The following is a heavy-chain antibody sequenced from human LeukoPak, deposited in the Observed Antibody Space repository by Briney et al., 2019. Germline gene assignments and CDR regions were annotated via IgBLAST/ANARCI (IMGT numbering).Heavy chain of an antibody. J-gene: IGHJ3*02. Sequence: SETLSLTCTVSGGSISSGSYYWTWIRQPAGKGLEWIGRIFTSGSTNYNPSLKSRVTISVDKSKNRLSLKLSSVTAADTAVYYCARATMIVVIDAFDIWGQGTMVTVSS. D-gene: IGHD3-22*01. CDR3: ARATMIVVIDAFDI. CDR2: IFTSGST. CDR1: GGSISSGSYY. V-gene: IGHV4-61*02.